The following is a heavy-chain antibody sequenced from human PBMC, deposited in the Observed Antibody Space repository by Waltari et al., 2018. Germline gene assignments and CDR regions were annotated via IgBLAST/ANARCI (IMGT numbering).Heavy chain of an antibody. J-gene: IGHJ4*02. D-gene: IGHD2-8*02. CDR3: GRIGGVPL. Sequence: QVQLQESGPGLVKPSQTLSLTCTVPGDSISRGAYYWSWIRQPAGKGLEWIGRISFSGTTVYNPSLQSRITISLDTSKNQFSLKLSSVIATDTAVYYCGRIGGVPLWGQGTLVTVSS. V-gene: IGHV4-61*02. CDR2: ISFSGTT. CDR1: GDSISRGAYY.